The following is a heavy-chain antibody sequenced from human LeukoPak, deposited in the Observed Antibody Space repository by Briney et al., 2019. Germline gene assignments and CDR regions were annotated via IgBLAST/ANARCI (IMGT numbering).Heavy chain of an antibody. D-gene: IGHD3-10*01. J-gene: IGHJ4*02. CDR1: GFTFSSYS. CDR3: AKDRYYGSGSYSNLFDY. Sequence: PGGSLRLSCAASGFTFSSYSMNWVRQAPGKGLEWVSSISSSSSYIYYADSVKGRFTISRDNAKNSLYLQMNSLRAEDTAVYYCAKDRYYGSGSYSNLFDYWGQGTLVTVSS. V-gene: IGHV3-21*01. CDR2: ISSSSSYI.